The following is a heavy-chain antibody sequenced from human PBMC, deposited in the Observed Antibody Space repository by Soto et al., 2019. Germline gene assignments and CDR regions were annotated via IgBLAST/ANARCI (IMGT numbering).Heavy chain of an antibody. J-gene: IGHJ6*02. Sequence: GGSLRLSCAASGFTFSSYAMHWVRQAPGKGLEWVAVISYDGSNKYYADSVKGRFTISRDNSKNTLYLQMNSLRAEDTAVYYCARDQVVVVVAAKDYYYGMDVWGQGTTVTVS. CDR2: ISYDGSNK. D-gene: IGHD2-15*01. V-gene: IGHV3-30-3*01. CDR1: GFTFSSYA. CDR3: ARDQVVVVVAAKDYYYGMDV.